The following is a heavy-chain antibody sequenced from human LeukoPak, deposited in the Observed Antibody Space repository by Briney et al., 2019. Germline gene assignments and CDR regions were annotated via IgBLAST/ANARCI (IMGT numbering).Heavy chain of an antibody. J-gene: IGHJ5*02. CDR2: IYYSGST. CDR1: GGSISSSSYY. D-gene: IGHD3-10*01. Sequence: KSSETLSLTCTVSGGSISSSSYYWGWIRQPPGKGLEWIGSIYYSGSTYYNPSLKSRVTISVDTSKNQFSLKLSSVTAADTAVYYCARMAQNMVRDNWFDPWGQGTLVTVSS. CDR3: ARMAQNMVRDNWFDP. V-gene: IGHV4-39*07.